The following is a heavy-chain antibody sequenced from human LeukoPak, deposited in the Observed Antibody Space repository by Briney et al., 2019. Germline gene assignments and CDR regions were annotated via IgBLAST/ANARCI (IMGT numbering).Heavy chain of an antibody. CDR2: IIPIFGTA. D-gene: IGHD6-13*01. Sequence: SVKVSCKASGYTFTGYYMHWVRQAPGQGLEWMGGIIPIFGTANYAQKFQGRVTITADESTSTAYMELSSLRSEDTAVYYCARRRAAQAVKSAFDIWGQGTMVTVSS. V-gene: IGHV1-69*13. J-gene: IGHJ3*02. CDR3: ARRRAAQAVKSAFDI. CDR1: GYTFTGYY.